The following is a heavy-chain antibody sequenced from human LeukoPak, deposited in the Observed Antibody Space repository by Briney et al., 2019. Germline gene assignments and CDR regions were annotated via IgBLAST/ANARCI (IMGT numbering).Heavy chain of an antibody. V-gene: IGHV3-74*01. CDR1: GFTFSSHW. D-gene: IGHD2-15*01. CDR3: ARSLGYCSGGSCYPFDC. CDR2: ISSDGSTT. Sequence: QPGGSLRLSCAASGFTFSSHWMHWVRQPPGEGLVWVSRISSDGSTTNYADSVKGRFTISRDNANNALYLQMNSLRAEDTAVYYCARSLGYCSGGSCYPFDCWGQGAWSPSPQ. J-gene: IGHJ4*02.